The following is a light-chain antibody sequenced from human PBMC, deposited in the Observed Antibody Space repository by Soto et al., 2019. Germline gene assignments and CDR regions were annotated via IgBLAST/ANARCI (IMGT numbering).Light chain of an antibody. CDR3: CSYAGSNNV. Sequence: QSVLTQRPSATGSPGQSVTISCTGTSSDVGGYNYVSWYQQHPGKSPKLMIYEVDKRPSGVPDRLYGSKSGNTASLPVSGLQAEDAADYYCCSYAGSNNVFGTGTKVTVL. CDR2: EVD. J-gene: IGLJ1*01. V-gene: IGLV2-8*01. CDR1: SSDVGGYNY.